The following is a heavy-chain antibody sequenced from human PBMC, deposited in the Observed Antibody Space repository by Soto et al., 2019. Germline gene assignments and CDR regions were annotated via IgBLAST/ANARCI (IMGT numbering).Heavy chain of an antibody. D-gene: IGHD3-22*01. CDR1: GGSFSGYY. Sequence: SSETLSLTCAVYGGSFSGYYWSWIRQPPGKGLEWIGEINHSGSTNYNPSLKSRVTISVDTSKNQFSLKLSSVTAADTAVYYCASLRVMSGYYYPGENWFDPWGQGTLVTVSS. CDR2: INHSGST. V-gene: IGHV4-34*01. J-gene: IGHJ5*02. CDR3: ASLRVMSGYYYPGENWFDP.